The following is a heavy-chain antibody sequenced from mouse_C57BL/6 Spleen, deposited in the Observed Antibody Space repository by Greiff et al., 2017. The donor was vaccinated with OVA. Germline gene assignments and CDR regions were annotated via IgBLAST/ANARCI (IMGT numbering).Heavy chain of an antibody. J-gene: IGHJ2*01. V-gene: IGHV1-15*01. D-gene: IGHD1-1*01. CDR2: IDPETGGT. CDR1: GYTFTDYE. Sequence: QVQLQQSGAELARPGASVTLSCKASGYTFTDYEMHWVKQTPVHGLEWIGAIDPETGGTSYNQKFKGKATLTADKSSSTAYVELRSRTSEDSAVDYCTWVGDYWGQGTTLTVSS. CDR3: TWVGDY.